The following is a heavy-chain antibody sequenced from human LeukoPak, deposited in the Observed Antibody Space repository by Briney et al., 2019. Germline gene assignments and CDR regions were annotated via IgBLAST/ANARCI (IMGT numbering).Heavy chain of an antibody. Sequence: GGSLRLSCAASGITFSTYAMSWVRQAPGKGLEWDSAISYSADSSYYADSVKGRRTISRDNSKNTLYLQMNSLRAEGTAIYYCAKGCAQVTIYPFDPWGQGTLVTVSS. CDR3: AKGCAQVTIYPFDP. J-gene: IGHJ5*02. D-gene: IGHD5-18*01. CDR1: GITFSTYA. V-gene: IGHV3-23*01. CDR2: ISYSADSS.